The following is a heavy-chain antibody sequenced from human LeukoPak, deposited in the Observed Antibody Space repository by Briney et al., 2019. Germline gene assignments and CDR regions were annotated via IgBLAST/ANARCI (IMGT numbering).Heavy chain of an antibody. Sequence: GGSLRLSCAASGFTFSSYWMHWVRQAPGKGLVWVSRINTSRSITSYAGSVNTRFTISRDNAKNTLYLKMNSLRAEDTAVYYCVRWIVVVAFDYYYMDGWGKGTTVTVSS. J-gene: IGHJ6*03. D-gene: IGHD2-15*01. CDR3: VRWIVVVAFDYYYMDG. V-gene: IGHV3-74*01. CDR2: INTSRSIT. CDR1: GFTFSSYW.